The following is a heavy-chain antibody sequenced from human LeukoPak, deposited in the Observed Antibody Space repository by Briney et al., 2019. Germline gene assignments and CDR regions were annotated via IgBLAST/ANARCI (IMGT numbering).Heavy chain of an antibody. J-gene: IGHJ4*02. CDR1: GFTFSSYG. CDR2: IRYDGSNK. CDR3: AKDETPHPEWELLLPDY. Sequence: PGGSLRLSCAASGFTFSSYGMHWVRQAPGKGLEWVAFIRYDGSNKYYADSVKGRFAISRDNSKNTLYLQMNSLRAEDTAVYYCAKDETPHPEWELLLPDYWGQGTLVTVSS. V-gene: IGHV3-30*02. D-gene: IGHD1-26*01.